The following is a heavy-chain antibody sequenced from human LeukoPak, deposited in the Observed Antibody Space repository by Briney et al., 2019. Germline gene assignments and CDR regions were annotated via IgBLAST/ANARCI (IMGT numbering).Heavy chain of an antibody. V-gene: IGHV1-2*02. CDR3: ATEEYQLLSSLEWKFDS. Sequence: GASVEVSCKASGYTFSGYFMHWVRQAPGQGLEWMGWINPNSGGTNYAQKFQGRVTMTRDTSISTAYMELSRLRSDDTAVYYCATEEYQLLSSLEWKFDSWGQGTLVTVSS. D-gene: IGHD2-2*01. J-gene: IGHJ4*02. CDR1: GYTFSGYF. CDR2: INPNSGGT.